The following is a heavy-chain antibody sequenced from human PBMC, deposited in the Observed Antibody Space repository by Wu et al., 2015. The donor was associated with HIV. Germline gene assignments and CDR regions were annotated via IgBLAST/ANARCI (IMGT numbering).Heavy chain of an antibody. V-gene: IGHV1-2*02. CDR1: GYSFTAHY. J-gene: IGHJ6*03. D-gene: IGHD2-21*02. CDR3: ARDLGDDFAVRGFYWYMDV. Sequence: QVQLAQLGVEVRKPGASVRVSCQTSGYSFTAHYIHWVRQAPGQGLEWMGWIRPDSGATNYAEKFEDRVTMTRDASISTAYMQLNRLRSDDTAVYFCARDLGDDFAVRGFYWYMDVWGRGTAITVSS. CDR2: IRPDSGAT.